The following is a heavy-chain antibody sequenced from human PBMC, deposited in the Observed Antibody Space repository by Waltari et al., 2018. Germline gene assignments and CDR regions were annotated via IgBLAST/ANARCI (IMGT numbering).Heavy chain of an antibody. CDR3: ARQYCSSTSCYNFPFDY. Sequence: EVQLVQSGAAVKKPGASLKISCKGSGYSFTSYWIGWVRQMPGKGLEWMGIIYPGDSDTRYSPSFQGQVTISADKSISTAYLQWSSLKASDTAMYYCARQYCSSTSCYNFPFDYWGQGTLVTVSS. CDR1: GYSFTSYW. J-gene: IGHJ4*02. V-gene: IGHV5-51*01. D-gene: IGHD2-2*02. CDR2: IYPGDSDT.